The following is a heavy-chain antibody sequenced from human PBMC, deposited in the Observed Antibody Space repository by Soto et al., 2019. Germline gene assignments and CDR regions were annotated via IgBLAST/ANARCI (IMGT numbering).Heavy chain of an antibody. CDR2: VNPIVSMS. CDR1: GDTFNFYS. D-gene: IGHD3-10*01. J-gene: IGHJ4*02. CDR3: ASSYGSGYRTFDY. V-gene: IGHV1-69*02. Sequence: QVQLVQSGAEVKRPGSSVKVSCKASGDTFNFYSINWVRQAPGLGLEWMGRVNPIVSMSNYAQKFQGRVTMTTDKSTNTAYMKLSSLRSEYTTMYYSASSYGSGYRTFDYWGQGALVTLSS.